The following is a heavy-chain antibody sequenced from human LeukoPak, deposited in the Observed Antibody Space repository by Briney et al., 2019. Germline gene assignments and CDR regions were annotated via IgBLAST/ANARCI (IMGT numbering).Heavy chain of an antibody. D-gene: IGHD2-2*02. CDR1: GGTFSSYT. CDR3: ARDPHCSSTSCYTRGDDWFDP. J-gene: IGHJ5*02. V-gene: IGHV1-69*04. Sequence: ASVKVSCKASGGTFSSYTISWVRQAPAPGLEWMGRIILILGLANYAQELQGRVTITADKATSTAYMELSSLRSEDTAVYYCARDPHCSSTSCYTRGDDWFDPWGQGTLVTVSS. CDR2: IILILGLA.